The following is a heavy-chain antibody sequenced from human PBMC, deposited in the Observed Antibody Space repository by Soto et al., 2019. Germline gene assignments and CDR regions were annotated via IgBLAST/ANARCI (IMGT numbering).Heavy chain of an antibody. CDR3: ARPEGYGSGSYYFDS. CDR1: GYPFTTYH. Sequence: ASVKVSCKASGYPFTTYHLHWVRQAPGQGLEWMGIVYVTGTGTRSAQKFQGRLTMTRDRSTSTVYMELSSLRSEDTAVYYCARPEGYGSGSYYFDSWGKGPLVTDSS. D-gene: IGHD3-10*01. V-gene: IGHV1-46*01. CDR2: VYVTGTGT. J-gene: IGHJ4*02.